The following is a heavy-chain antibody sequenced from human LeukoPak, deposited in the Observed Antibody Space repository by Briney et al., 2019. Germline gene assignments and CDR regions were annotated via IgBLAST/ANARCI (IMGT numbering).Heavy chain of an antibody. Sequence: AGGSLQISCQGSGYSFTSQWIGWGRQVPGKGREGMGIIYPGDSDTRYSPSFQGQVTISVDKSITTAYLQWSSLKASDTAMYYCARQWGIQFPGGRFDPWGQGTLVTVSS. J-gene: IGHJ5*02. CDR2: IYPGDSDT. V-gene: IGHV5-51*01. CDR3: ARQWGIQFPGGRFDP. D-gene: IGHD5-24*01. CDR1: GYSFTSQW.